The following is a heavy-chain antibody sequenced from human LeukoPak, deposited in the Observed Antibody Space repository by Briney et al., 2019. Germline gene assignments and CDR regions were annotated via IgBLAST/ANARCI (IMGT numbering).Heavy chain of an antibody. CDR1: GGTFSSYA. V-gene: IGHV1-69*05. J-gene: IGHJ4*02. CDR3: ARALSGSYSIFDY. Sequence: SVKVSYKASGGTFSSYAISWVRQAPGQGLEWMGGIIPIFGTANYAQKFQGRVTITTDESTSTAYMELSSLRSEDTAVYYCARALSGSYSIFDYWGQGTLVTVSS. CDR2: IIPIFGTA. D-gene: IGHD1-26*01.